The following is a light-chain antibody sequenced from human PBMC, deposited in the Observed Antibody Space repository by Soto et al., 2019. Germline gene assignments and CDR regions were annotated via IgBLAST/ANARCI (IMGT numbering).Light chain of an antibody. CDR2: GAS. CDR3: QQYNNWPLT. V-gene: IGKV3-15*01. Sequence: EVVLTQSPATLSVSPGEGVTLSCRASQGIGDTLAWYQHKPGQTPRLLIYGASTRTTGIPARFSGSGSGTEFTLTISSLQSEDFAVYYCQQYNNWPLTFGQGTKVDIK. J-gene: IGKJ1*01. CDR1: QGIGDT.